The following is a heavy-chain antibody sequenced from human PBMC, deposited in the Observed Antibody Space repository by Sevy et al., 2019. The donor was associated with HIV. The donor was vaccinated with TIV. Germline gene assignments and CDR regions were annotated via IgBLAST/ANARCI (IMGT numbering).Heavy chain of an antibody. Sequence: ASVKVSCKASGYFFTGYYLHWVRQTPGQGLEWMGRIIPNSGGTNCAQNFQGRVTMTRDTSISTAYMELSRLRSDDTAVYYCARGGGYSSGWWTFDYWGQGTLVTVSS. CDR2: IIPNSGGT. V-gene: IGHV1-2*06. CDR3: ARGGGYSSGWWTFDY. D-gene: IGHD6-19*01. J-gene: IGHJ4*02. CDR1: GYFFTGYY.